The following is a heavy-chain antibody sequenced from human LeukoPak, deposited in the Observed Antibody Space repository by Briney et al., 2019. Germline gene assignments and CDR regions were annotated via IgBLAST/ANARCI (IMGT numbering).Heavy chain of an antibody. Sequence: ASVKVSCKASGYTFTNYGISWVRQAPGQGLEWMGWINPNSGGTNYAQKFQGRVTMTRDTSISTAYMELSRLRSDDTAVYYCARPRYNWNDYYSDYWGQGTLVTVSS. D-gene: IGHD1-1*01. J-gene: IGHJ4*02. V-gene: IGHV1-2*02. CDR2: INPNSGGT. CDR3: ARPRYNWNDYYSDY. CDR1: GYTFTNYG.